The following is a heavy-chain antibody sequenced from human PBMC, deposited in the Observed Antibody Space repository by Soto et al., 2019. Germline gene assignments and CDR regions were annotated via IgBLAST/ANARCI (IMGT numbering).Heavy chain of an antibody. Sequence: ASVKVSCKASGYTFTSYAMHWVRQAPGQRLEWMGWINAGNGNTKYSQKFQGRVTITRDTSASTAYMELSSLRSEDTAVYYCARDDRDFDWLLFDYYYGMDVWGQGTTVTVS. V-gene: IGHV1-3*01. J-gene: IGHJ6*02. CDR1: GYTFTSYA. CDR3: ARDDRDFDWLLFDYYYGMDV. CDR2: INAGNGNT. D-gene: IGHD3-9*01.